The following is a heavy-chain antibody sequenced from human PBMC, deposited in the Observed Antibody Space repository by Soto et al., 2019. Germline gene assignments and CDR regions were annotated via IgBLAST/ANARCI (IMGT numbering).Heavy chain of an antibody. V-gene: IGHV3-74*01. Sequence: GGSLRLSCAASGFTFSSYWMHWVRQAPGKGLVWVSRINSDGSSTSYADSVKGRFTISRDNAKNTLYLQMNSLRAEDTAVYYCASDILTGYYFPDAFDIWGQGTMVTVS. J-gene: IGHJ3*02. CDR2: INSDGSST. CDR1: GFTFSSYW. D-gene: IGHD3-9*01. CDR3: ASDILTGYYFPDAFDI.